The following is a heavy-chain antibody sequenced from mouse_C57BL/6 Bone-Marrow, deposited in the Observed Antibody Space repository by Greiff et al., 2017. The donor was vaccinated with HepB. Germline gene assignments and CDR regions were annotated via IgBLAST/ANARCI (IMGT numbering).Heavy chain of an antibody. V-gene: IGHV1-64*01. CDR2: IHPNSGST. D-gene: IGHD1-1*01. CDR3: ARSGYYGSSWYFDV. Sequence: QVQPQQPGAELVKPGASVKLSCKASGYTFTSYWMHWVKQRPGQGLEWIGMIHPNSGSTNYNEKFKSKATLTVDKSSSTAYMQLSSLTSEDSAVYYCARSGYYGSSWYFDVWGTGTTVTVSS. CDR1: GYTFTSYW. J-gene: IGHJ1*03.